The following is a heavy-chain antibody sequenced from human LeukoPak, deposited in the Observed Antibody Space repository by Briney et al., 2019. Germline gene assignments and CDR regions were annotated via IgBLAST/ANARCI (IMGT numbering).Heavy chain of an antibody. Sequence: SETLSLTCAVYGGSFSGYYWSWIRQPPGKGLEWIGEINHSGGTNYNPSLKSRVTISVDTSKNQFSLKLSSVTAADTAVYYCARGRRLWWFDPWGQGTLVTVSS. V-gene: IGHV4-34*01. CDR1: GGSFSGYY. J-gene: IGHJ5*02. D-gene: IGHD3-16*01. CDR3: ARGRRLWWFDP. CDR2: INHSGGT.